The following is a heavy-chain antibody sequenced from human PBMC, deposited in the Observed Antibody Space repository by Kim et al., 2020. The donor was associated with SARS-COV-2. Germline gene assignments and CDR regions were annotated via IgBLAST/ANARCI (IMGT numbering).Heavy chain of an antibody. V-gene: IGHV3-30*04. CDR3: ARDIASYRSCWIYYYYGMDV. CDR2: ISYDGSNK. Sequence: GGSLRLSCAASGFTFSSYAMHWVRQAPGKGLEWVAVISYDGSNKYYVDSVKGRFTISRDNSKNTLYLQMNSLRAEDTAVYYCARDIASYRSCWIYYYYGMDVWGQGTTVTVSS. CDR1: GFTFSSYA. D-gene: IGHD6-19*01. J-gene: IGHJ6*02.